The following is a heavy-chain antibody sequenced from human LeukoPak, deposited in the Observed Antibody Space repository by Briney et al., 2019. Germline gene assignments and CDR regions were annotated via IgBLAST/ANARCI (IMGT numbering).Heavy chain of an antibody. CDR3: ATLSPVPY. CDR2: IIPILGIA. J-gene: IGHJ4*02. Sequence: AVKVSCKASGGTFSSYAISWVRHAPEQGLEWMGRIIPILGIANYAQKFQGRVTITADKSTSTAYMELSSLRSEDTAVYYCATLSPVPYWGQGTLVTVSS. V-gene: IGHV1-69*04. CDR1: GGTFSSYA. D-gene: IGHD2/OR15-2a*01.